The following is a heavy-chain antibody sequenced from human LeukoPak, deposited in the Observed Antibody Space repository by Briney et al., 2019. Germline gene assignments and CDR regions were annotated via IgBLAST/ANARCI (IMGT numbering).Heavy chain of an antibody. V-gene: IGHV3-30-3*01. CDR3: ARDLYVVVVAATPDY. J-gene: IGHJ4*02. D-gene: IGHD2-15*01. Sequence: PGRSLRLSCAASGFTFSSYAMHWVRQAPGKGLEWVAVISYGGSNKYYADSVKGRFTISRDNSKNTLYLQMNSLRAEDTAVYYCARDLYVVVVAATPDYWGQGTLVTVSS. CDR2: ISYGGSNK. CDR1: GFTFSSYA.